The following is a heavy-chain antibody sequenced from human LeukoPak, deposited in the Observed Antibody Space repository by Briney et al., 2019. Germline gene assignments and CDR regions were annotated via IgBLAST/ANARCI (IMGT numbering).Heavy chain of an antibody. CDR1: GFTFSSYG. J-gene: IGHJ6*02. CDR3: AKLGITGTTADDYYYYGMDV. V-gene: IGHV3-30*18. Sequence: PGRSLRLSCAASGFTFSSYGMHWVRQAPGKGLEWVAVISYDGSNKYYADSVKGRFTVSRDNSKNTLYLQMNSLRAEDTAVYYSAKLGITGTTADDYYYYGMDVWGQGTTVTVSS. D-gene: IGHD1-7*01. CDR2: ISYDGSNK.